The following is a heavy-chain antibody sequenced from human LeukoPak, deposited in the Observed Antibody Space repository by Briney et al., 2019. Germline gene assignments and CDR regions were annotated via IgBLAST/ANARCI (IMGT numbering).Heavy chain of an antibody. V-gene: IGHV3-7*04. D-gene: IGHD5-12*01. J-gene: IGHJ4*02. CDR1: GFIFGSDW. CDR2: INGDASEK. CDR3: ARDHSGYGN. Sequence: GGSLRLSCAASGFIFGSDWMSWVRQAPGKGLEWVANINGDASEKNYVDSVRGRFTISRDNVKNPLYLQMTSLRAEDTAVYYCARDHSGYGNWGQGTLVTVSS.